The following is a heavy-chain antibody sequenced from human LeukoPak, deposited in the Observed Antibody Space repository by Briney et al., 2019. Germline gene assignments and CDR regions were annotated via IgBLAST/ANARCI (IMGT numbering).Heavy chain of an antibody. CDR2: ISAYNGNT. D-gene: IGHD6-19*01. CDR1: GYTFTGYY. J-gene: IGHJ4*02. Sequence: ASVKVSCKASGYTFTGYYMHWVRQAPGQGLEWMGWISAYNGNTNYAQKLQGRVTMTTDTSTSTAYMELRSLRSDDTAVYYCARAIAVAEDYWGQGTLVTVSS. CDR3: ARAIAVAEDY. V-gene: IGHV1-18*04.